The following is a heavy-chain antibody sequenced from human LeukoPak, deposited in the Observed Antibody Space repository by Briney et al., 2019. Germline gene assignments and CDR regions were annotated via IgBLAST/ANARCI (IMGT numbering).Heavy chain of an antibody. Sequence: ASVKVSCKASGYTFTGYYMHWVRQAPGQGLEWMGWINPNSGSTGYAQKFQGRVTITRNTSISTAYMELRSLRSADTAVYYSARVSSRCSSNSCYDVFDYWGEGTLVTVSS. J-gene: IGHJ4*02. CDR3: ARVSSRCSSNSCYDVFDY. CDR2: INPNSGST. V-gene: IGHV1-8*03. D-gene: IGHD2-2*01. CDR1: GYTFTGYY.